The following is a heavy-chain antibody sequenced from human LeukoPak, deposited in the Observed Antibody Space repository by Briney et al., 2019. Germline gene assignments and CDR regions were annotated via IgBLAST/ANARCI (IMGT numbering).Heavy chain of an antibody. Sequence: PSETLSLTCAVYGGSFSGYYWSWIRQPPGKGLEWIGEINHSGSTNYNPSLKSRVTISVDTSKNQFSLRLSSVTAADTAVYYCATPYYYDNSVYAFDIWGQGTMVTVSS. CDR2: INHSGST. CDR3: ATPYYYDNSVYAFDI. D-gene: IGHD3-22*01. V-gene: IGHV4-34*01. CDR1: GGSFSGYY. J-gene: IGHJ3*02.